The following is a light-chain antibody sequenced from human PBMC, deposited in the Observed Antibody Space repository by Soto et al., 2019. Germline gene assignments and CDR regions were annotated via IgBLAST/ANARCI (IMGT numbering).Light chain of an antibody. V-gene: IGKV1-9*01. Sequence: NLTQSPAFRFPFVGDGVPIICRAIQGFSRNLAWYQQKPGKAPKLLFYAASTLQSGGPSRFSGSGSAPEFTLTISSLQPEDFATYYCQQLNTYVLTFGPGTKVDIK. CDR1: QGFSRN. CDR3: QQLNTYVLT. J-gene: IGKJ3*01. CDR2: AAS.